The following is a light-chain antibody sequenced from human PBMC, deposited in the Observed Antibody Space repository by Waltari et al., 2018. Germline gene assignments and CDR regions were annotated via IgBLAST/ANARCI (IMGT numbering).Light chain of an antibody. CDR3: QQRSNWPGLT. CDR2: GAS. CDR1: QSVSNY. Sequence: EIVLPQSRATLSFSPGDSATLSCRASQSVSNYLAWYQKKPGQPPRLLIYGASNRAAGIPDRFSGSGSGTDFTLTISSLDTEDVAVYFCQQRSNWPGLTFGGGTKVEIK. V-gene: IGKV3-11*01. J-gene: IGKJ4*02.